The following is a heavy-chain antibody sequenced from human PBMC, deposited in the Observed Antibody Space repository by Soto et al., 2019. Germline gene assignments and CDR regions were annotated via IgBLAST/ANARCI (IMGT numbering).Heavy chain of an antibody. Sequence: SETLSLTCAVYGGSFSGYYWSWIRQPPGKGLEWIGEINHSGSTNYNPSLKSRVTISVDTSKNQFSLKLSSVTAADTAVYYCARGYSSWYVVPWFDPWGQGTLVTVSS. CDR1: GGSFSGYY. J-gene: IGHJ5*02. D-gene: IGHD6-13*01. CDR2: INHSGST. CDR3: ARGYSSWYVVPWFDP. V-gene: IGHV4-34*01.